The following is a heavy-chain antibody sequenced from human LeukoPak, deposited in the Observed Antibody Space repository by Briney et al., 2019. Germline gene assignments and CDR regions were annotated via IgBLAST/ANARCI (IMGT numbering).Heavy chain of an antibody. Sequence: WATLSLTCTVSGGSISSYYWSWLRQPPGKGLEWIGYIYYSGSTNYNPSLKSRVTISVDTSKNQFSLKLSSVTAADTAVYYCARESNDSSGFDYWGQGTLVTVSS. J-gene: IGHJ4*02. CDR2: IYYSGST. V-gene: IGHV4-59*01. CDR3: ARESNDSSGFDY. D-gene: IGHD3-22*01. CDR1: GGSISSYY.